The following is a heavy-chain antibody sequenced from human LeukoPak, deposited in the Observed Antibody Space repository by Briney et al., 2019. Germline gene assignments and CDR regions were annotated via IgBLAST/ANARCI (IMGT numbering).Heavy chain of an antibody. CDR2: IYYSGST. D-gene: IGHD3-22*01. Sequence: PSQTLSLTCTVSGGSISSGDYYWRWIRQPPGKGLEWIGYIYYSGSTYYSPSLKSRVTISVDTSKNQFSLKLSSVTAADTAVYYCARGRVTMIVGAAFDIWGQGTMVTVSS. CDR1: GGSISSGDYY. CDR3: ARGRVTMIVGAAFDI. V-gene: IGHV4-30-4*01. J-gene: IGHJ3*02.